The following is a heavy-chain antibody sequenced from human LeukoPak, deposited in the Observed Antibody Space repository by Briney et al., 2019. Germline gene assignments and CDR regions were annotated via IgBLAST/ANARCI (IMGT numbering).Heavy chain of an antibody. Sequence: SETLSLTCAVSGGXISSSNCWSWVRQPPGKGLEWIGETYHSGSTNYNPSLKSRVTISVDKSKNQFSLKLSSVTAADTAVYYCASSRYFDWLFKSWGQGTLVTVSS. CDR2: TYHSGST. J-gene: IGHJ4*02. CDR3: ASSRYFDWLFKS. V-gene: IGHV4-4*02. CDR1: GGXISSSNC. D-gene: IGHD3-9*01.